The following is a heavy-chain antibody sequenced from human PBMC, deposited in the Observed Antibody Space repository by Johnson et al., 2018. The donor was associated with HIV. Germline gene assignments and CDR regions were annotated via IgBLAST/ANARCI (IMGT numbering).Heavy chain of an antibody. J-gene: IGHJ3*02. CDR3: ARDRWELLALSAFDI. CDR1: GFTLSSYD. CDR2: IGTTGDT. D-gene: IGHD1-26*01. Sequence: VQLVESGGGLIQPGGSLRLSCAASGFTLSSYDMHWVRQVTGKGLEWVSSIGTTGDTYYPGSVKGRFTTSRENAKNTLHLQMNSLRAEDTAVYYCARDRWELLALSAFDIWGQGTMVTVSS. V-gene: IGHV3-13*01.